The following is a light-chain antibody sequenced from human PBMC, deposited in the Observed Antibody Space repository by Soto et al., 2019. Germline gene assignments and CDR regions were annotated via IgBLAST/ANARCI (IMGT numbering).Light chain of an antibody. Sequence: EIVMTQSPATLSVSPGERATLSCRASQSGSSNLAWYQQKPGQAPRLLIYGASTRATGIPARFSGSGSGTEFTLTIGSLQSEDFAGYYCQQYNNWPPVITFGQGTRLEIK. J-gene: IGKJ5*01. CDR1: QSGSSN. CDR2: GAS. CDR3: QQYNNWPPVIT. V-gene: IGKV3-15*01.